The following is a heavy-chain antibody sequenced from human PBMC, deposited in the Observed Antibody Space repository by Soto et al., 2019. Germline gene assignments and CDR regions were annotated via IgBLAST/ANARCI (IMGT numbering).Heavy chain of an antibody. J-gene: IGHJ4*02. CDR1: GFTFSIYA. CDR3: AKDTGAYGGGNFDY. CDR2: ISGNGGST. V-gene: IGHV3-23*01. Sequence: EVHLLESGGGLVQPGGSLRLSCAASGFTFSIYAMNWVRQAPGKGLEWVSTISGNGGSTYYADSVKGRFTISRDNSKTTLYLQMNSLRADATAVFFCAKDTGAYGGGNFDYWGQGTLVTVSS. D-gene: IGHD1-1*01.